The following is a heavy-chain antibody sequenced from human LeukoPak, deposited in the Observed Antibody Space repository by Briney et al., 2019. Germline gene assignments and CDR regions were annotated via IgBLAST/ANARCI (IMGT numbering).Heavy chain of an antibody. V-gene: IGHV4-59*01. Sequence: SETLSLTCTVSGGSISSYYWSWIRQPPGKGLEWIGYIYYSGSTNYNPSLKSRVTISVDTSKNQFSLKLSSVTAADTAVYYCASDPYGGIDYWGQGTLVTVSS. CDR1: GGSISSYY. D-gene: IGHD3-16*01. CDR3: ASDPYGGIDY. J-gene: IGHJ4*02. CDR2: IYYSGST.